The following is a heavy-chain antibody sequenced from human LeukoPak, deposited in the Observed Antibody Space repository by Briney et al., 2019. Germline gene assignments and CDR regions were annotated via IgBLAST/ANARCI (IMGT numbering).Heavy chain of an antibody. Sequence: SETLPLTCSVSGGSISNSSYYWGWIRQPPGQGLEWIGTIYYSGSTYHNPSLKSRVIISVDTSKNQFSLKLSSVTAADTAVYYCARSQRYYYDSSGYQIPHFDYWGQGTLVTVSS. CDR1: GGSISNSSYY. D-gene: IGHD3-22*01. CDR3: ARSQRYYYDSSGYQIPHFDY. CDR2: IYYSGST. V-gene: IGHV4-39*01. J-gene: IGHJ4*02.